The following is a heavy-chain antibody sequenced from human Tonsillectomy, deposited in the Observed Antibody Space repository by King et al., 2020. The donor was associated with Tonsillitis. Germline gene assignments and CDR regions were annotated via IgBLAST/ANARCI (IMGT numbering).Heavy chain of an antibody. J-gene: IGHJ1*01. D-gene: IGHD3-22*01. CDR2: INPDSGDT. CDR3: ATFALASDSSDGSAYRHFRH. CDR1: GDTFGGHH. Sequence: HVQLVESGAEVRKPGASVSVSCKASGDTFGGHHVHRVRQAPGQGLEWMGWINPDSGDTNFAPKFLGRVTMTVTKDTSISTAYMGLSRLRPDDTAVYYCATFALASDSSDGSAYRHFRHWGQGTLVTVSS. V-gene: IGHV1-2*02.